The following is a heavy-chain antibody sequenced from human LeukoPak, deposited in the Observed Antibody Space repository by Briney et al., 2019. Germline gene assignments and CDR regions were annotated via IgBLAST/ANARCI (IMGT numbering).Heavy chain of an antibody. J-gene: IGHJ5*02. Sequence: GGSLRLSCAASGFTFSSYAMSWVRQAPGKGLEWVSAISGSGGSTYYADPVKGRFTISRDNSKNTLYLQMNSLRAEDTAVYYCAKVPPYYGSGLFPNWFDPWGQGTLVTVSS. CDR3: AKVPPYYGSGLFPNWFDP. V-gene: IGHV3-23*01. CDR1: GFTFSSYA. CDR2: ISGSGGST. D-gene: IGHD3-10*01.